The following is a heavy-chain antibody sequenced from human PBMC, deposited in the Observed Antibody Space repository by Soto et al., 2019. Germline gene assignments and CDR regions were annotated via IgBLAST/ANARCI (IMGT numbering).Heavy chain of an antibody. Sequence: ASVKVSCKASGYTFTSYGISWVRQAPGQGLEWMGWISAYNGNTNYAQKLQGRVTMTTDTSTSTAYMELRSLRSDDTAVYYCARDRDWYQLLPLWGGLTYYYYGMDVWGQGTTVTVS. J-gene: IGHJ6*02. D-gene: IGHD2-2*01. CDR1: GYTFTSYG. CDR2: ISAYNGNT. CDR3: ARDRDWYQLLPLWGGLTYYYYGMDV. V-gene: IGHV1-18*04.